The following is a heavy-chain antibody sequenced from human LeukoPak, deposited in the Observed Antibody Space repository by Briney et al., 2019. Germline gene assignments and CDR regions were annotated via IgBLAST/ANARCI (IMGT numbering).Heavy chain of an antibody. CDR1: GFTFSSYG. D-gene: IGHD3-3*01. CDR3: AIFRVARHYVAFDI. J-gene: IGHJ3*02. V-gene: IGHV3-30*02. Sequence: GGSLRLSCAASGFTFSSYGMHWVRQAPGKGLEWVAFIRYDGSNKYYADSVKGRFTISRDNSKNTLYLQMNSLRAEDTAVYYCAIFRVARHYVAFDIWGQGTMVTVSS. CDR2: IRYDGSNK.